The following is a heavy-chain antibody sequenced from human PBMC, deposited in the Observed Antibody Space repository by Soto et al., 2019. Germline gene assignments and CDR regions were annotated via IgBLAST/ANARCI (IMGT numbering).Heavy chain of an antibody. D-gene: IGHD6-19*01. CDR1: GYSFTSYW. V-gene: IGHV5-51*01. J-gene: IGHJ4*02. Sequence: GESLKISCKGSGYSFTSYWIGWVRQMPGKGLEWMGIIYPGDSDTRYSPSFQGQVTISADKSISTAYLQWSSLKASDTAMYYCARLFPGYSSGWYEDYWGQGTLVTVSS. CDR3: ARLFPGYSSGWYEDY. CDR2: IYPGDSDT.